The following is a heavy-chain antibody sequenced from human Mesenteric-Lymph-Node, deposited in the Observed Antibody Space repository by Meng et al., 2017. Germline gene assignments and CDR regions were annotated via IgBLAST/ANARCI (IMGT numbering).Heavy chain of an antibody. CDR3: AKGLRTYYYDSSGPTFDY. J-gene: IGHJ4*02. D-gene: IGHD3-22*01. Sequence: GGSLRLSCAASGFTFSSYAMSWVRQAPGKGLEWVSAISGSGGSTYYADSVKGRFTISRDNSKNTLYLQMNSLRAEDTAVYYCAKGLRTYYYDSSGPTFDYWGQGTLVTVSS. CDR2: ISGSGGST. V-gene: IGHV3-23*01. CDR1: GFTFSSYA.